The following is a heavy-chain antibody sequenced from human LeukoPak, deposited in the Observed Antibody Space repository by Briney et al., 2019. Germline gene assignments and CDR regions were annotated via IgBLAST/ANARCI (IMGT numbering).Heavy chain of an antibody. CDR2: INHSGST. D-gene: IGHD6-19*01. CDR1: GGSFSGYY. CDR3: ARLPLSGSSGSNYFDY. J-gene: IGHJ4*02. V-gene: IGHV4-34*01. Sequence: SETLSLTCAVYGGSFSGYYWSWIRQPPGKGLEWIGEINHSGSTNYNPSLKSRVTISVDTSKNQFSLKLSSVTAADTAVYYCARLPLSGSSGSNYFDYWGQGTLVTVSS.